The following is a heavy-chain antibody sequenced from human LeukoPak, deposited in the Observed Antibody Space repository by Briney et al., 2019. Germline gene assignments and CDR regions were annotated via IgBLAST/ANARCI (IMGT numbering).Heavy chain of an antibody. V-gene: IGHV3-33*01. Sequence: GGSLRLSCVASGFTFKSYGMHWVRQAPGKGLEWVAIIWYDGSNKYYADFVKGRFTTSRDNSKNTLYLQMNSLRADDTAVYYCARVSRYSGTWYVDYWGQGTPVTVSS. D-gene: IGHD6-13*01. CDR3: ARVSRYSGTWYVDY. CDR2: IWYDGSNK. J-gene: IGHJ4*02. CDR1: GFTFKSYG.